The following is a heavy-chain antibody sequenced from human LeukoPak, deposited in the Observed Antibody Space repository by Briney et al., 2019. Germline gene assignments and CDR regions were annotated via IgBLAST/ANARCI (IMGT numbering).Heavy chain of an antibody. CDR1: GGSISSYY. J-gene: IGHJ2*01. D-gene: IGHD3-22*01. Sequence: SETLSLTCTVSGGSISSYYWSWIRQPPGKGLEWIGYIYYSGSTNYNPSLKSRVTISVDTSKNQFSLKLSSVTAADTAVYYCARRYIDSSGYRNWYFDLWGRGTLVTVSS. CDR2: IYYSGST. V-gene: IGHV4-59*08. CDR3: ARRYIDSSGYRNWYFDL.